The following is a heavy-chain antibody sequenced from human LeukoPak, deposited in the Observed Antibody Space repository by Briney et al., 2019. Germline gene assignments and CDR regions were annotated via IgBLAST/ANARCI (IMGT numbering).Heavy chain of an antibody. V-gene: IGHV3-23*01. J-gene: IGHJ4*02. Sequence: GGSLRLSCAASGLTFSSYAMSWVRQAPGKGLEWVSGSSGTGATTYYADSVKGRFTISRDNAKNTLFLTMSSLRAEDTAVYYCAKEVTGGYCSGGNCYAYFEYWGQGTLVTVSS. CDR2: SSGTGATT. CDR1: GLTFSSYA. CDR3: AKEVTGGYCSGGNCYAYFEY. D-gene: IGHD2-15*01.